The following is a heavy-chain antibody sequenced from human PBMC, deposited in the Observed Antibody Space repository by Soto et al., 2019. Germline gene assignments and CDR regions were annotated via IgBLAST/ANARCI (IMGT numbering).Heavy chain of an antibody. CDR2: MNPDSGNT. J-gene: IGHJ4*02. D-gene: IGHD3-10*01. CDR1: GYTFTSYD. CDR3: ARSVGGSNVNFDY. Sequence: QVQLVQSGAEVRTPGASVKVSCKASGYTFTSYDINWVRQATGQGPEWMGWMNPDSGNTGYVQKFQGRVPMTRKTAISTAYMELSSLRSEDTAVYYCARSVGGSNVNFDYWGQGTLVTVSS. V-gene: IGHV1-8*01.